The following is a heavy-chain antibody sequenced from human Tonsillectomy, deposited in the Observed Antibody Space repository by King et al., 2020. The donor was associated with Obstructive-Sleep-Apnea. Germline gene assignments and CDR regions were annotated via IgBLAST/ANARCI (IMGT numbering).Heavy chain of an antibody. CDR3: SHLRDYYYRMDS. Sequence: VQLVESGGGLVRPGGSLRLSCAVSGLTFTDAWLNWVRQAPGKGLEWVGRIKSKRGGGTVDYAAPVKGRFTISRDDSKNTLYLEMNSLKTEDTAIYYCSHLRDYYYRMDSWGQGTTVTVSS. V-gene: IGHV3-15*01. J-gene: IGHJ6*02. CDR1: GLTFTDAW. CDR2: IKSKRGGGTV.